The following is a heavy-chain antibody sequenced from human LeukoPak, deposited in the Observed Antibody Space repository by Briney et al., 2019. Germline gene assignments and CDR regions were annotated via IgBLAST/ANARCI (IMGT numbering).Heavy chain of an antibody. CDR3: VSDRSDGGYADSNGYPTFDL. D-gene: IGHD5-24*01. Sequence: ASVKVSCKVSGYALSESSIHWVRQTPGEGFEWMGGFDPENVETTYAQKFRGRVTMTEDTSTDTAYMELINLRSDDTAVYYCVSDRSDGGYADSNGYPTFDLRGRGTLVTVSS. CDR1: GYALSESS. CDR2: FDPENVET. J-gene: IGHJ2*01. V-gene: IGHV1-24*01.